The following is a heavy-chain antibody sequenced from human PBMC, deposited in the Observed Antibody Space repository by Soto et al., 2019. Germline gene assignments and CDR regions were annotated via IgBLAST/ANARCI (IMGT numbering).Heavy chain of an antibody. CDR3: TRRGGGFWSGYTMDV. Sequence: GESLRLSCTTSGFTFPDYPMSWFRQAPGKGVEWVGFIKSKAFGGTSECAPSVKGRFTISRDDSRNIAYLQMDRLKPEDTAVYYCTRRGGGFWSGYTMDVWGQGTTVTVSS. J-gene: IGHJ6*02. V-gene: IGHV3-49*03. CDR1: GFTFPDYP. CDR2: IKSKAFGGTS. D-gene: IGHD3-3*01.